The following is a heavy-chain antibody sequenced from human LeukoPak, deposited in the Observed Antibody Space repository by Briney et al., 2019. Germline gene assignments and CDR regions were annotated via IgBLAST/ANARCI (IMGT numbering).Heavy chain of an antibody. D-gene: IGHD4-17*01. Sequence: GGSLRLSCAASAFTVSSNYMSWVRQAPGKGLEWVSVIYSGGSTYYADSVKGRFTISRDNSKNTLYLQMNSLRAEDTAVYYCARYGDYEEIFDYWGQGTLVTVSS. CDR3: ARYGDYEEIFDY. CDR2: IYSGGST. J-gene: IGHJ4*02. V-gene: IGHV3-66*01. CDR1: AFTVSSNY.